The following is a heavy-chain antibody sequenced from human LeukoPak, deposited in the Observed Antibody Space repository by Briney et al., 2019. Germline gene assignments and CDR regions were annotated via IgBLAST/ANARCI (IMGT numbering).Heavy chain of an antibody. Sequence: GGSLRLSCAASGFTFSSYSMNWVRQAPGKGLEWVSSISSSSSYIYYADSVKGRFTISRDNAKNSLYLQMNSLRAEDTAVYYCARALPSPLYSGSYANAFDIWGQGTMVTVSS. D-gene: IGHD1-26*01. J-gene: IGHJ3*02. CDR2: ISSSSSYI. CDR3: ARALPSPLYSGSYANAFDI. CDR1: GFTFSSYS. V-gene: IGHV3-21*01.